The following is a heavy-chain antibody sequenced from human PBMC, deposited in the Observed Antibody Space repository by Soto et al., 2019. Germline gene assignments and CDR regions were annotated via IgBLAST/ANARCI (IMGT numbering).Heavy chain of an antibody. CDR3: ARHGLGGLGIAYYHYGMDV. Sequence: PGESLKISCKGSGYSFTSYWIGWVRQMPGKGLEWMGIIYPGDSDTRYSLSFQGQVTISADKSISTAYLQWSSLKASDTAMYYCARHGLGGLGIAYYHYGMDVWGQGTTVTVSS. V-gene: IGHV5-51*01. CDR1: GYSFTSYW. CDR2: IYPGDSDT. J-gene: IGHJ6*02. D-gene: IGHD3-10*01.